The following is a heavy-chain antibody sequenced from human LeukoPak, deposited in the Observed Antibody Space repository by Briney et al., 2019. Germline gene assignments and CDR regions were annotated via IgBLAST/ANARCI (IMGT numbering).Heavy chain of an antibody. V-gene: IGHV4-34*01. CDR3: AREGGFDSSGYYGSTYYFDY. Sequence: PSETLSLTCAVYGGSFSGYYWSWIRQPPGKGLEWIGEINHSGSTNYNPSLKSRVTISVDTSKNQFSLKLSSVTAADTAVYYCAREGGFDSSGYYGSTYYFDYWGQGTLVTVSS. CDR2: INHSGST. D-gene: IGHD3-22*01. CDR1: GGSFSGYY. J-gene: IGHJ4*02.